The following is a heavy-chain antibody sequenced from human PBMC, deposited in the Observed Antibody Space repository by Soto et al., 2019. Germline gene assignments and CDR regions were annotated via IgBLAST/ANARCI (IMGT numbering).Heavy chain of an antibody. J-gene: IGHJ5*02. V-gene: IGHV4-61*03. CDR1: GASVSSGTYY. CDR3: ARGAGFSYASTWFDI. Sequence: PSETLSLTCTVFGASVSSGTYYWSWIRQAPGKGLEWVGHIDYTGSTNYNPSLNNRVTISVDTSKNHFSLQLTSVTAADTAVYYCARGAGFSYASTWFDIWGQGTLVTVSS. D-gene: IGHD5-18*01. CDR2: IDYTGST.